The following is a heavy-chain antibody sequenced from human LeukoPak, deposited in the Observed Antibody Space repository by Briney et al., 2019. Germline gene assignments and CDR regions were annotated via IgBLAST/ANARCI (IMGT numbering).Heavy chain of an antibody. CDR3: ARGVLGIIPIDY. CDR2: MYSEDNK. J-gene: IGHJ4*02. CDR1: GFAVSSTY. V-gene: IGHV3-53*01. Sequence: PGGSLRLSRAASGFAVSSTYMAWVRQAPGKGLEWVSFMYSEDNKYYADSVKGRFTISRDNSKNTLYLQMNTLRADDTAVYYCARGVLGIIPIDYWGQGTLVTVSS. D-gene: IGHD3-10*02.